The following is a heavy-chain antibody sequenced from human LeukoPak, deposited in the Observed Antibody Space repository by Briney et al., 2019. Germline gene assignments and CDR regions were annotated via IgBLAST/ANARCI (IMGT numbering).Heavy chain of an antibody. J-gene: IGHJ6*03. CDR2: ISGSGYST. D-gene: IGHD3-16*01. CDR1: GSGFTFGNFA. V-gene: IGHV3-23*01. Sequence: PGGSLRLSCEVSGSGFTFGNFAMSWVRQAPGKGLEWVSGISGSGYSTYYADSVKGRFTISRDNSKNTLYKQMNSLRAEDTAVYYCAKDGSWGDYYFYFYMDVWGKGTTVTVSS. CDR3: AKDGSWGDYYFYFYMDV.